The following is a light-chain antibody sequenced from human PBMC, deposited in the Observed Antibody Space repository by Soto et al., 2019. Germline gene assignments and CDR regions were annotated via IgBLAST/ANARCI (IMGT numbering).Light chain of an antibody. J-gene: IGKJ1*01. CDR1: QSVSSNY. V-gene: IGKV3-20*01. CDR3: QQYDTSPLT. CDR2: GAS. Sequence: EVMLTQSPVTLSLSPGERATLSCRASQSVSSNYLAWYQQKSGQAPRLLIYGASNMATGIPDRFSGSGSGTDFTLTIRRLEPEDFAVYYCQQYDTSPLTFGQGTKVEFK.